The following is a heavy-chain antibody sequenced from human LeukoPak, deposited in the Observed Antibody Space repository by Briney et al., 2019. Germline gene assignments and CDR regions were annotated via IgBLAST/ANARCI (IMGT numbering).Heavy chain of an antibody. Sequence: PSVKVSCKASGYTFTSYYIDWVLQAPGRGLEWIGIINPSGGTTNYAQKFQGRVTVTRDTSTSTVYMELSSLRSEDTAVYYCAREASPEGTSGWYSYWGQGALVTVSS. CDR3: AREASPEGTSGWYSY. D-gene: IGHD6-19*01. CDR1: GYTFTSYY. V-gene: IGHV1-46*01. J-gene: IGHJ4*02. CDR2: INPSGGTT.